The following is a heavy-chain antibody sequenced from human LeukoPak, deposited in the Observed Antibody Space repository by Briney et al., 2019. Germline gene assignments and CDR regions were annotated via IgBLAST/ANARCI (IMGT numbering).Heavy chain of an antibody. D-gene: IGHD6-19*01. J-gene: IGHJ4*02. V-gene: IGHV3-9*01. CDR3: AKAPSGIAVAGYFDY. CDR2: ISWNSGSI. CDR1: GFTFDDYA. Sequence: GGSLRLSCAASGFTFDDYAMHWVRQAPGKGLERVSGISWNSGSIGYADSVKGRFTISRDNAKNSLYLQMNSLRAEDTALYYCAKAPSGIAVAGYFDYWGQGTLVTVSS.